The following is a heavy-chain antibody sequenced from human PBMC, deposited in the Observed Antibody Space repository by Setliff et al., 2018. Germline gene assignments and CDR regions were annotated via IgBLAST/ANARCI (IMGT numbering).Heavy chain of an antibody. V-gene: IGHV1-46*01. CDR3: ARVAPHYYDSSGPSFDD. CDR2: INPSGGST. J-gene: IGHJ4*02. Sequence: GASVKVSCKASGYTFTSYYMHWVRQAPGQGLEWMGIINPSGGSTSYAQKFQGRVTMTRDTSTSTVYMELSSLRSEDTAVYYCARVAPHYYDSSGPSFDDWGQGTLVTVSS. CDR1: GYTFTSYY. D-gene: IGHD3-22*01.